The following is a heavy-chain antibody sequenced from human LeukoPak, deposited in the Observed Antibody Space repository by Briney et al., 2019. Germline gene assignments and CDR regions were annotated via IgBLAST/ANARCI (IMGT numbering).Heavy chain of an antibody. Sequence: PGGSLRLSCAASGFTFRSYEMNWVRQAPGKGLEWVSYISSSGSTIYYADSVKGRFTISRDNAKNSLYLQMNSLRAEDTAVYYCARDRWGYSYGGDWGQGTLVTVSS. D-gene: IGHD5-18*01. CDR1: GFTFRSYE. J-gene: IGHJ4*02. V-gene: IGHV3-48*03. CDR3: ARDRWGYSYGGD. CDR2: ISSSGSTI.